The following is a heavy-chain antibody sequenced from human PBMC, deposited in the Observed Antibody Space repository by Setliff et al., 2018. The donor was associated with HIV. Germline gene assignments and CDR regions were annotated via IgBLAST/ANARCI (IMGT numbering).Heavy chain of an antibody. J-gene: IGHJ4*02. D-gene: IGHD3-22*01. CDR3: ARSKDTSGYYAY. CDR1: RGSLSSYA. CDR2: IIPMFGTA. V-gene: IGHV1-69*13. Sequence: SVKVSCKASRGSLSSYAITWVRQAPGQGLEWLGGIIPMFGTANYAQRFLGRITMTADDSTSTAYMELSSLRPEDTAIYYCARSKDTSGYYAYWGQGTLVTVSS.